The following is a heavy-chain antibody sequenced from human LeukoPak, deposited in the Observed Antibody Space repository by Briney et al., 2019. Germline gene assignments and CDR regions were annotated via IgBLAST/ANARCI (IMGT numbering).Heavy chain of an antibody. D-gene: IGHD6-13*01. Sequence: GGSLRLSCSASGFTFSSYGMQWVRQAPGKGLEYVSAISSNGGSTYYADSVKSRSTISRDNSKNTLYLQMSSVITEDTAVLYWGKNGARGYSSSWPTYYYGMDVWGQGTTVTVSS. CDR2: ISSNGGST. CDR3: GKNGARGYSSSWPTYYYGMDV. V-gene: IGHV3-64D*06. J-gene: IGHJ6*02. CDR1: GFTFSSYG.